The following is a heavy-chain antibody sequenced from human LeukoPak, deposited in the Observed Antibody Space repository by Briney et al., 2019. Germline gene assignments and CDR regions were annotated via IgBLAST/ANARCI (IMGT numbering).Heavy chain of an antibody. CDR3: AKDVRPFLTFTGFDP. CDR2: IWYGGSNK. Sequence: PGGSLRLSCAASGFTFSSYAMHWVRQAPGKGLEWVAVIWYGGSNKYYADSVKGRFTISRDDSNNTLYLQMNSLRAEDTAVYYCAKDVRPFLTFTGFDPWGQGTLVTVSS. J-gene: IGHJ5*02. D-gene: IGHD3-16*01. V-gene: IGHV3-30*02. CDR1: GFTFSSYA.